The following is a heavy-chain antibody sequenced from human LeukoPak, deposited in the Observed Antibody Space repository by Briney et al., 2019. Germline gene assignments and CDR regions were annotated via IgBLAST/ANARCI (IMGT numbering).Heavy chain of an antibody. Sequence: PGGSLRLSCAASGFTFSSYSMNWVRQAPGKGLEWVSSISSSSSYIYYADSVKGRFTISRDNAKNSLYLQMNSLGAEDTAVYYCARDRHQAGGWFNWFDPWGQGTLVTVSS. CDR3: ARDRHQAGGWFNWFDP. J-gene: IGHJ5*02. CDR2: ISSSSSYI. CDR1: GFTFSSYS. D-gene: IGHD6-19*01. V-gene: IGHV3-21*01.